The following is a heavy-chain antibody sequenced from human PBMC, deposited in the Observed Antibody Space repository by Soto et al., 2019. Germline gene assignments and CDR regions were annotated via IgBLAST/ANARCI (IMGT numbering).Heavy chain of an antibody. CDR1: GDTFKNCV. Sequence: QVQVVQSGGEVRRPGSSVKVSCKTSGDTFKNCVISWVRQAPGQGLEWMGGIIPLFVTTDFAQRLQGRLTIKTDESTTAAYMDLSRLSSEDTATYDCVAGLGFGKLSVVWGQGTTVIGSS. CDR2: IIPLFVTT. D-gene: IGHD3-10*01. J-gene: IGHJ6*02. CDR3: VAGLGFGKLSVV. V-gene: IGHV1-69*01.